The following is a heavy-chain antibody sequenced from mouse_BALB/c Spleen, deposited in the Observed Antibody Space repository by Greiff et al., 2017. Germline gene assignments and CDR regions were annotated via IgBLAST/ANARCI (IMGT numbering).Heavy chain of an antibody. Sequence: QVQLQQSGAELVRPGASVKLSCKASGYTFTSYWINWVKQRPGQGLEWIGNIYPSDSYTNYNQKFKDKATLTVDKSSSTAYMQLSSPTSEDSAVYYCTRSSGMFAYWGQGTLVTVSA. CDR1: GYTFTSYW. CDR2: IYPSDSYT. V-gene: IGHV1-69*02. CDR3: TRSSGMFAY. J-gene: IGHJ3*01. D-gene: IGHD4-1*01.